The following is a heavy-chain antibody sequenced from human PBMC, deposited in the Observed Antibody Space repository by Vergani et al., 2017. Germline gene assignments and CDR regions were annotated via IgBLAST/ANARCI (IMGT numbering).Heavy chain of an antibody. J-gene: IGHJ4*02. Sequence: EVQLLESGGGLVQPGGSLRLSCAASGFTFSSYAMSWVRQATGKGLEWVTGISGSGGSTYYADPVKGRFTISRDNSKNTMYLQMNSLRAEDTAVYYCAKARAARPSNWGQGTLVTVSS. V-gene: IGHV3-23*01. CDR1: GFTFSSYA. D-gene: IGHD6-6*01. CDR2: ISGSGGST. CDR3: AKARAARPSN.